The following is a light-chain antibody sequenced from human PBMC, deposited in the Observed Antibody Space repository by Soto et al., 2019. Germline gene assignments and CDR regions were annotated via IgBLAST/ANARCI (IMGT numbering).Light chain of an antibody. CDR3: QKYLSALWT. Sequence: DIQMTPSPSSLSASVGDRVTISCRASERISDYLAWYQQKPGKAPKLLINTASSLRSGVPSRFSGSGSGTDFTLTISSLQPEDVATYYCQKYLSALWTFGQGTKVDIK. J-gene: IGKJ1*01. CDR1: ERISDY. CDR2: TAS. V-gene: IGKV1-39*01.